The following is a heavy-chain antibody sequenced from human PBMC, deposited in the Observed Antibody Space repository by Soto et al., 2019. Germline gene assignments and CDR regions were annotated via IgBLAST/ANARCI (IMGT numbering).Heavy chain of an antibody. V-gene: IGHV4-39*01. J-gene: IGHJ6*02. Sequence: SETLSLTCTVSGGSISSSSYYWGWIRQPPGKGLEWIGSIYYSGSTYYNPSLKSRVTIPVYTSKNQFSLKLSSVTAADTAVYYCARLVGYYYGMDVWGQGTTVTVSS. CDR2: IYYSGST. CDR1: GGSISSSSYY. CDR3: ARLVGYYYGMDV.